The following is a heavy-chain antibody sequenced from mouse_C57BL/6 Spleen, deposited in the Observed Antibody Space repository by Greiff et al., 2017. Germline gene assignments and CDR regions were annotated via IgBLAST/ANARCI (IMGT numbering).Heavy chain of an antibody. V-gene: IGHV1-69*01. J-gene: IGHJ2*01. CDR3: ARGGYFYFDY. CDR1: GYTFTSYW. Sequence: QVQLQQPGAELVMPGASVKLSCKASGYTFTSYWMHWVKQRPGQGLEWIGEIDPSDSYTNYNQKIKGKSTLTVDKSSSTAYMQLSSLTSEDSAVYYCARGGYFYFDYWGQGTTLTVSS. D-gene: IGHD2-3*01. CDR2: IDPSDSYT.